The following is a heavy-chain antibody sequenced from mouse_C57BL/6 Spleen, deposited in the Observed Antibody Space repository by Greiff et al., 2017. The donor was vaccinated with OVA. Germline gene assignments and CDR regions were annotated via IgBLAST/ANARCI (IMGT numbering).Heavy chain of an antibody. D-gene: IGHD2-3*01. J-gene: IGHJ2*01. V-gene: IGHV7-3*01. Sequence: EVKLVESGGGLVQPGGSLSLSCAASGFTFTDYYMSWVRQPPGKALEWLGFIRNKANGYTTEYSASVKGRFTISRDNSQIILYLKMNTLRSEDSATYYCARFPHDCYYGYYYDYWGQGTTLTVSS. CDR2: IRNKANGYTT. CDR1: GFTFTDYY. CDR3: ARFPHDCYYGYYYDY.